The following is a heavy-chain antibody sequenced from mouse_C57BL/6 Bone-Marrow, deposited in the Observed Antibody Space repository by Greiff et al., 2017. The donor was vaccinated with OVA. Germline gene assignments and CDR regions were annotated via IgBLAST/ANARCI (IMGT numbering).Heavy chain of an antibody. CDR3: TTYDVFDY. CDR1: GFNIKDDY. D-gene: IGHD2-12*01. CDR2: IDPENGDT. J-gene: IGHJ2*01. Sequence: VHVKQSGAELVRPGASVKLSCTASGFNIKDDYMHWVKQRPEQGLEWIGWIDPENGDTEYASKFQGKATITSDTSSNTAYLQLSSLTSEDTAVYYCTTYDVFDYWGQGTTLTVSS. V-gene: IGHV14-4*01.